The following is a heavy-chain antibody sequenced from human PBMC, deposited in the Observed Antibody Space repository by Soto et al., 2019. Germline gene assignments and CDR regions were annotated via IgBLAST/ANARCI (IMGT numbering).Heavy chain of an antibody. CDR3: AKEFGWELQLIHPYYYSGMDV. J-gene: IGHJ6*02. CDR2: MSFDGSNK. V-gene: IGHV3-30*18. CDR1: GFTFRSYG. Sequence: QVQLVESGGGVVQPGRSLRLSCAASGFTFRSYGMHWVRQAPGKGLEWVALMSFDGSNKYYADSVRGRFTISSDNSKSTLYLQMDILRPEDTAVYYCAKEFGWELQLIHPYYYSGMDVWGQGTTVTVSS. D-gene: IGHD1-1*01.